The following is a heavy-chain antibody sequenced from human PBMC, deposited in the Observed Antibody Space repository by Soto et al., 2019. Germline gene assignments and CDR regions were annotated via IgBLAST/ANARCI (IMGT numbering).Heavy chain of an antibody. D-gene: IGHD4-17*01. J-gene: IGHJ4*02. CDR3: ARDLNYGLFDY. CDR1: GGSISSGDYY. CDR2: IYYSGST. V-gene: IGHV4-30-4*01. Sequence: PSETLSLTCTVSGGSISSGDYYWSWIRQPPGKGLEWIGYIYYSGSTYYNPSLKSRVTISRDNAKNSLYLQMNSLRAEDTAVYYCARDLNYGLFDYWGQGTLVTVSS.